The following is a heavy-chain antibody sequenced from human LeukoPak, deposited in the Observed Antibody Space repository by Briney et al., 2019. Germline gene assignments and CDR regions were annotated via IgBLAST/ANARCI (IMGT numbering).Heavy chain of an antibody. CDR3: ATRGQYSGYDYTMYY. D-gene: IGHD5-12*01. CDR2: FDPEDGET. V-gene: IGHV1-24*01. Sequence: ASVKVSCKVSGYTLTELSMHWVRQAPGKGLEWMGGFDPEDGETIYAQKFQGRVTMTEDTSTDTAYMELSSLRSEDTAVYYCATRGQYSGYDYTMYYWGQGTLVTASS. CDR1: GYTLTELS. J-gene: IGHJ4*02.